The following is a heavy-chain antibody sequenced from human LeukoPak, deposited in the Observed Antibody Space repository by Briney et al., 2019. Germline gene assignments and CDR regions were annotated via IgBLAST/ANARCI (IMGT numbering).Heavy chain of an antibody. J-gene: IGHJ4*02. CDR2: ISWNSGSI. CDR3: AKASQIAVATLYYFDY. D-gene: IGHD6-19*01. Sequence: GRSLRLSCAASGFTFDDYAMHWVRQAPGKGLEWVSGISWNSGSIGYADSVEGRFTISRDNAKNSLYLQMNSLRAEDTALYYCAKASQIAVATLYYFDYWGQGTLVTVSS. CDR1: GFTFDDYA. V-gene: IGHV3-9*01.